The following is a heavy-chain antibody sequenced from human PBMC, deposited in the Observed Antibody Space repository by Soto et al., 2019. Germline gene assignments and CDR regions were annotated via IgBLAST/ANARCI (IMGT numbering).Heavy chain of an antibody. V-gene: IGHV4-4*02. CDR2: IYQSGST. Sequence: QVQLQESGPGLVKPSGTLSLTCAVSGGAISSSKWWSWVRQPPGKGLEWIGEIYQSGSTNYNPSLESRVRISVDKSSNQFALELTSVSAADTAVYYCARASATIAAAAIFDYWGQGTLVTVSS. CDR3: ARASATIAAAAIFDY. D-gene: IGHD6-13*01. CDR1: GGAISSSKW. J-gene: IGHJ4*02.